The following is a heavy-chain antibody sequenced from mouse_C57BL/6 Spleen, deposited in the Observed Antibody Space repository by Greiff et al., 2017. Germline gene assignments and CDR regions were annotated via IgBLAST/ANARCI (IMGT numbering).Heavy chain of an antibody. D-gene: IGHD1-1*01. CDR1: GFTFSDYY. CDR2: INYDGSST. V-gene: IGHV5-16*01. CDR3: ARDEATVGGFAY. J-gene: IGHJ3*01. Sequence: EVKLMESEGGLVQPGSSMKLSCTASGFTFSDYYMAWVRQVPEKGLEWVANINYDGSSTYYLDSLKSRFIISRDNAKNILYLQMSSLKSEDTATYYCARDEATVGGFAYWGQGTLVTVSA.